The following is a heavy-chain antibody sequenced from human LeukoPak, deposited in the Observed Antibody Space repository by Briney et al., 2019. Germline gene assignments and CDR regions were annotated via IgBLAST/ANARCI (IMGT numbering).Heavy chain of an antibody. CDR1: GFTFSSYA. CDR2: ISGSGFTT. Sequence: GGSLRLSCVASGFTFSSYAMSWVRQAPGKGLEWVSGISGSGFTTYYADSVKGRFTISRGNSKNTLYVQMNSLRAEDTAVYYCAKSSNHYRPFDDWGQGTLVTVSS. D-gene: IGHD3-16*02. J-gene: IGHJ4*02. CDR3: AKSSNHYRPFDD. V-gene: IGHV3-23*01.